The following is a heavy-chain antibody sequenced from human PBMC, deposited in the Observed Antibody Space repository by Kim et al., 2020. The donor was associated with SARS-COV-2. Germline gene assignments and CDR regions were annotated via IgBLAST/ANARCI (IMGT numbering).Heavy chain of an antibody. J-gene: IGHJ1*01. CDR1: GFTFSNAW. CDR2: IKSKTDGGTT. V-gene: IGHV3-15*01. D-gene: IGHD3-10*01. CDR3: TTDLYYYGSGSNQH. Sequence: GGSLRLSCAASGFTFSNAWMSWVRQAPGKGLEWVGRIKSKTDGGTTDYAAPVKGRFTISRDDTKNTLYLQMNSLKTEDTAVYYCTTDLYYYGSGSNQHWGQGTLVTVSS.